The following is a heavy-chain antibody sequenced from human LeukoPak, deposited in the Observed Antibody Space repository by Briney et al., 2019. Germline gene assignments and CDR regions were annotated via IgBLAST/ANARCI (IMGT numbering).Heavy chain of an antibody. Sequence: ASVKVSCKASGYTFTGYYMHWVRPAPGQGLEWMGWINPNSGGTNYAQKFQGRVTMTRDTSISTAYMELSRLRSDDTAVYYCARRSVDIVATEFRYWGQGTLVTVSS. CDR1: GYTFTGYY. CDR2: INPNSGGT. CDR3: ARRSVDIVATEFRY. V-gene: IGHV1-2*02. D-gene: IGHD5-12*01. J-gene: IGHJ4*02.